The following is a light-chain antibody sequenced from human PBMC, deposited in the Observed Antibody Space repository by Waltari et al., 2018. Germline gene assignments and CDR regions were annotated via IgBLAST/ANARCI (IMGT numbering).Light chain of an antibody. CDR1: ALPEKS. CDR2: EDN. J-gene: IGLJ1*01. V-gene: IGLV3-10*01. CDR3: YSTDTSGHQCV. Sequence: SYELTQPASVSVSPGQTARITCSGNALPEKSAFWYQQKSGRAPVLVIYEDNERPSGIPERFSGSNSGTTATLIISGAQVEDEADYYCYSTDTSGHQCVFAAGTTVTVL.